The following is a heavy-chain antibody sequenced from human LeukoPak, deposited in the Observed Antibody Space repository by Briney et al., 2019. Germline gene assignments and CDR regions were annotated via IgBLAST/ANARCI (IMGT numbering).Heavy chain of an antibody. V-gene: IGHV3-23*01. J-gene: IGHJ4*02. CDR2: ISGSGGST. CDR1: GFTFSSYA. Sequence: QPGRSLRLSCAASGFTFSSYAMSWVRQAPGKGLEWVSAISGSGGSTYYADSVKGRFTISRDNSKNTLYLQMNSLRAEDTAVYYCAKDLGRITMIHPSDYWGQGTLVTVSS. D-gene: IGHD3-22*01. CDR3: AKDLGRITMIHPSDY.